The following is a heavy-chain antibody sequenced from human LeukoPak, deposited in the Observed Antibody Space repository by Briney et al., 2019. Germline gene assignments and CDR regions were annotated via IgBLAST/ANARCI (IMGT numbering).Heavy chain of an antibody. Sequence: PGGTLRLSCAASGFTFSSYAMSWVRQAPGKGLEWVSGMIGSGDSTEYADSDKGRFTISTNNSKNTLYQQMNSLRAEDTAVYYCAMGNGPTVQWLGRFDYWGQGTLVTVSS. CDR1: GFTFSSYA. J-gene: IGHJ4*02. D-gene: IGHD6-19*01. CDR2: MIGSGDST. V-gene: IGHV3-23*01. CDR3: AMGNGPTVQWLGRFDY.